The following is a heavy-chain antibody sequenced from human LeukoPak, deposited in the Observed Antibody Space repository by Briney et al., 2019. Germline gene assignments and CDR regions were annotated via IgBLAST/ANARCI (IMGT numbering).Heavy chain of an antibody. J-gene: IGHJ3*02. D-gene: IGHD3-22*01. Sequence: GESLKISCKGSGYSFTTYWISWVRQMPGKGLEWMGRIDPSDSHTNYSPSFQGHVTISGDKSISTAYLQWSSLKASDTAMYYCARQYHYDSSGYPYAFEIWGPGTLVTVSS. CDR3: ARQYHYDSSGYPYAFEI. CDR2: IDPSDSHT. V-gene: IGHV5-10-1*01. CDR1: GYSFTTYW.